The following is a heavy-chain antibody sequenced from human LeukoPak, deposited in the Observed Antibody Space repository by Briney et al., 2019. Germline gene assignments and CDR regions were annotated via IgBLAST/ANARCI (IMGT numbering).Heavy chain of an antibody. CDR2: INPNSGGT. Sequence: ASVKLSCKATGYTFTGYYMHWVRQAPGQGLEWMGWINPNSGGTNYAQKFQGRVTMTRDTSISTAYMELSRLRSDDTAVYYCARAPGGVVHMDVWGKGTTVTVSS. V-gene: IGHV1-2*02. J-gene: IGHJ6*03. CDR1: GYTFTGYY. D-gene: IGHD3-3*01. CDR3: ARAPGGVVHMDV.